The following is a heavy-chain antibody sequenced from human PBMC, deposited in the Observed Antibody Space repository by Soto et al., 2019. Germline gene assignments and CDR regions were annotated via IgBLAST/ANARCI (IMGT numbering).Heavy chain of an antibody. CDR3: ARRPMWRQVAQDYGMDV. Sequence: QVQLVQSGSEVKKPGASVTVSCKASGYPFTGYYIHWVRQAPGQGPEWMGWVSPKTCETNYVQKFEGRVTMTPETSTSTAYLELTRLRSDDTAVYYCARRPMWRQVAQDYGMDVWGPGTTVTVS. D-gene: IGHD2-15*01. J-gene: IGHJ6*02. V-gene: IGHV1-2*02. CDR1: GYPFTGYY. CDR2: VSPKTCET.